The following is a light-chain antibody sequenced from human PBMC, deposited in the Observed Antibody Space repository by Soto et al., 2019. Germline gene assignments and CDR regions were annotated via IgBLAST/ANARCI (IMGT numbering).Light chain of an antibody. CDR3: QQYNDWPRT. V-gene: IGKV3-15*01. J-gene: IGKJ1*01. Sequence: EIVMTQSPATLSLSPWERATLSCRASQTVRSNLVWYQQKAGQAPRVLIHGASTRAPGIPDRFSGSGAGTDFTLTISSLQSEDFAVYYCQQYNDWPRTFGQGTKVDIK. CDR2: GAS. CDR1: QTVRSN.